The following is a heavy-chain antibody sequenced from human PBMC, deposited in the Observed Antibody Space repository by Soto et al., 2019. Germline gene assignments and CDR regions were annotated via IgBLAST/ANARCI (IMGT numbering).Heavy chain of an antibody. J-gene: IGHJ6*02. CDR3: ARGYYYGSGSYTPAYYYYGMDV. V-gene: IGHV1-18*01. Sequence: GASVKVSCKASGYTFTSYGISWVRQAPGQGLEWMGWISAYNGNTNYAQKLQGRVTMTTDTSTSTAYMELRSLRSDDTAVYYCARGYYYGSGSYTPAYYYYGMDVWSQGTTVTVSS. CDR1: GYTFTSYG. CDR2: ISAYNGNT. D-gene: IGHD3-10*01.